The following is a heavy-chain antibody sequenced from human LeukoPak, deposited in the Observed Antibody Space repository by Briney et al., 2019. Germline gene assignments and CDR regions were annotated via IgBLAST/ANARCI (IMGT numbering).Heavy chain of an antibody. CDR2: IWYDGSDK. CDR3: NTVDSGWYPTDYYGVDA. Sequence: GSLRLSCAASGFTFSNYGMHWVRQAPGKGLEWVAVIWYDGSDKYYSDSVKGRFTISRDNSKNTLYLQMNSLKSEDTAVYYCNTVDSGWYPTDYYGVDAWGQGTTVTVSS. J-gene: IGHJ6*02. CDR1: GFTFSNYG. D-gene: IGHD6-13*01. V-gene: IGHV3-33*01.